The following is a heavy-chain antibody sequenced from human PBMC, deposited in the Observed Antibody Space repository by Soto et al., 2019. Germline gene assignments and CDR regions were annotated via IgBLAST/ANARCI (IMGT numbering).Heavy chain of an antibody. CDR2: VVPIFGTP. CDR3: ARGYCSSNSCHNWFDP. Sequence: ASVKVSCKASGGTFSSYVITWVRQAPGQGLEWVGGVVPIFGTPNYAQKFQGRVTITADESTSIAYMELSSPRSEDTAVYYCARGYCSSNSCHNWFDPWGQGTLVTVSS. V-gene: IGHV1-69*13. D-gene: IGHD2-2*01. CDR1: GGTFSSYV. J-gene: IGHJ5*02.